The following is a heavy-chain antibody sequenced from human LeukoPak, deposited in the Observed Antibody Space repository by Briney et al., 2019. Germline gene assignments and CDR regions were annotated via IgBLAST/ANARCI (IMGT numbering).Heavy chain of an antibody. CDR3: ARDPGCSGGSCYRDDY. CDR2: MWYDGRDE. CDR1: GFIFSSYD. J-gene: IGHJ4*02. Sequence: PGRSLRLSCAASGFIFSSYDKHGVRQAPAKGLEWVAVMWYDGRDEYYADSVKGRFTISRDNSKNTLYLQMNSLRAEDTAVYYCARDPGCSGGSCYRDDYWGQGALVTVSS. D-gene: IGHD2-15*01. V-gene: IGHV3-33*01.